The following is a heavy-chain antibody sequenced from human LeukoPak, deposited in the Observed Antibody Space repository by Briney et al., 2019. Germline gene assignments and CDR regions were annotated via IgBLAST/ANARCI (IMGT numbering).Heavy chain of an antibody. CDR1: GFTFSSYA. V-gene: IGHV3-30-3*01. D-gene: IGHD3-3*01. J-gene: IGHJ4*02. Sequence: PGGSLRLSCAASGFTFSSYAMHWVRQAPGKGLEWVAVISYDGSNKYYADSVKGRFTISRDNSKNTLYLQMNSLRAEDTAVYYCANLASTPSVFWSGTHFDYWGQGTLVTVSS. CDR3: ANLASTPSVFWSGTHFDY. CDR2: ISYDGSNK.